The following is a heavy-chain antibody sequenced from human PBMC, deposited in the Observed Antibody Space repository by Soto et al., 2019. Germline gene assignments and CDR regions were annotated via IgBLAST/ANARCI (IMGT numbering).Heavy chain of an antibody. CDR1: GYTFTSYY. Sequence: QVQLVQSGAEVKKPGASVKVSCKASGYTFTSYYMHWGRLAPGQGLEWMGIINPDGGGTSYAQQLQGRVIMTRDTSTSTIFMEISSPGSKGTAVSYCALGGTFLNMDVWGQGTTVTVSS. V-gene: IGHV1-46*01. D-gene: IGHD1-1*01. CDR2: INPDGGGT. J-gene: IGHJ6*02. CDR3: ALGGTFLNMDV.